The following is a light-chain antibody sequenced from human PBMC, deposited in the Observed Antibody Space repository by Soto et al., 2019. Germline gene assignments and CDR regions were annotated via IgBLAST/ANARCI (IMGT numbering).Light chain of an antibody. CDR3: QQYSRLWS. CDR1: ESISTW. J-gene: IGKJ1*01. V-gene: IGKV1-5*03. CDR2: GAS. Sequence: DIQMTQSPSSLSASVGDRVTITCWASESISTWLAWYQQKPGKAPKLLIYGASSLESGVPPRFSGDGSETDFTLTISSLQRDDFGTYYCQQYSRLWSFGQGTKVEIE.